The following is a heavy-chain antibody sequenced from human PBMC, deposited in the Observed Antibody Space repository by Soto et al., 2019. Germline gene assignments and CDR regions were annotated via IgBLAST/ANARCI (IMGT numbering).Heavy chain of an antibody. CDR3: XXXXXXXXEPDY. CDR2: IWYDGSNK. CDR1: GFTFSSYG. Sequence: QVQLVESGGGVVQPGRSLRLSCAASGFTFSSYGMHWVRQAPGKGLEWVAVIWYDGSNKYYADSVKGRFTISRDNSKXXXXXXXXXXXXXXXXXXYXXXXXXXXXEPDYWGQGTLVTVSS. V-gene: IGHV3-33*01. J-gene: IGHJ4*02.